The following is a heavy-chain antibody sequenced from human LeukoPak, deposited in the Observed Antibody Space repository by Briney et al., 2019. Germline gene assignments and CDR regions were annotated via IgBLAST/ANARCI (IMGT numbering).Heavy chain of an antibody. CDR1: GFTFSSYE. V-gene: IGHV3-48*03. D-gene: IGHD3-10*01. CDR3: AKDDAWLRFGE. J-gene: IGHJ4*02. Sequence: PGGSLRLSCAASGFTFSSYEMNWVRQAPGKGLEGVSYISSSGSTIYYADSVKGRFTISRDNAKNSLYLEVISLTAEDTAVYYCAKDDAWLRFGEWSQGTLVTVSS. CDR2: ISSSGSTI.